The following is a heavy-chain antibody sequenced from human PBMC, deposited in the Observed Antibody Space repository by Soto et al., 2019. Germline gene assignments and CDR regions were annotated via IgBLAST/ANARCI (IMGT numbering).Heavy chain of an antibody. CDR1: GYTFTSYS. D-gene: IGHD2-21*02. CDR3: GRGIFRVTGAFDI. J-gene: IGHJ3*02. Sequence: QVQLVQSGAEVKKPGASVKVSCKTSGYTFTSYSISWVRQAPGQGLEWMGWISGYNANTNYAQRLQGRATMTTDTSTSRAYMEVRSLRSGDTAVYYGGRGIFRVTGAFDIWGQGTVVTVSS. V-gene: IGHV1-18*01. CDR2: ISGYNANT.